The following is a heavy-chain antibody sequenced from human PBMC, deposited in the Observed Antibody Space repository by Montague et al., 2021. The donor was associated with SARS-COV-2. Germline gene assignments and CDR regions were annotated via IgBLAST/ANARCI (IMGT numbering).Heavy chain of an antibody. CDR2: IYDSDTT. Sequence: ETLSLTCTVSGGSVISDTYLWSWIRQPPGKGLEWIAYIYDSDTTNNNPSFWSRVSMSSDRSKNQFSLKLTSVTPTDTAVYYCARAANILSGFYNHPFEYWGQGILVTVSS. D-gene: IGHD3-9*01. V-gene: IGHV4-61*01. CDR3: ARAANILSGFYNHPFEY. CDR1: GGSVISDTYL. J-gene: IGHJ4*02.